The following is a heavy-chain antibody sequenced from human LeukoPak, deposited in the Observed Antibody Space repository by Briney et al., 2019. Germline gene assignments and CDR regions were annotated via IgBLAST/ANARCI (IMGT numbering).Heavy chain of an antibody. CDR1: GYTFTGYY. V-gene: IGHV1-2*02. Sequence: ASVKVSCKASGYTFTGYYMHWVRQAPGQGLEWMGWINPNSGGTNYAQKFQGRVTMTRDTSISTAYMELSRLRSDDTAVYYCAGAYGRGSGSYYVAHVFDPWGQGTLVTVSS. CDR2: INPNSGGT. J-gene: IGHJ5*02. CDR3: AGAYGRGSGSYYVAHVFDP. D-gene: IGHD3-10*01.